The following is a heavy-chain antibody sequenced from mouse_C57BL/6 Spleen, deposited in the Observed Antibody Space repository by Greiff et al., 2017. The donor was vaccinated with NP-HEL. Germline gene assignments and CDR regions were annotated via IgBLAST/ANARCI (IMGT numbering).Heavy chain of an antibody. Sequence: EVQLQQSGPELVKPGASVKISCKASGYTFTDYYMNWVKQSHGKSLEWIGDINPNNGGTSYNQKFKGKATLTVDKSSSTAYMELRVLTSEDSAVYYCARTYDYDGAWFAYWGQGTLVTVSA. V-gene: IGHV1-26*01. D-gene: IGHD2-4*01. CDR3: ARTYDYDGAWFAY. CDR1: GYTFTDYY. CDR2: INPNNGGT. J-gene: IGHJ3*01.